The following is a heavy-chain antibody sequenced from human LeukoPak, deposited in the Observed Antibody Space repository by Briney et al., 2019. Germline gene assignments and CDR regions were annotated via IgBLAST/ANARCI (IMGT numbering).Heavy chain of an antibody. V-gene: IGHV3-23*01. CDR2: ISGSGGST. CDR3: ANSPAALTQRLRLDAFDI. J-gene: IGHJ3*02. D-gene: IGHD6-25*01. CDR1: GFTFSSYA. Sequence: GGSLRLSCAASGFTFSSYAMSWVRQAPGKGLEWVSAISGSGGSTYYADSVKGRFTISRDNSKNTLYLQMNSLRAEDTAVYYCANSPAALTQRLRLDAFDIWGQGTMVTVSS.